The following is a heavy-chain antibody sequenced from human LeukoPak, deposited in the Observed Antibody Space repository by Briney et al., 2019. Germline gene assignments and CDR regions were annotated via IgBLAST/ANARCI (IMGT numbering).Heavy chain of an antibody. CDR1: GFTLSSYA. D-gene: IGHD3-10*01. Sequence: GGSLRLSCAASGFTLSSYAMHWVRQAPGKGLEWVAVISYDGSNKYYADSVKGRFTISRDNSKNTLYLQMISLRAEDTAVYYCASSPYYYGSGLDYWGQGTLVTVSS. V-gene: IGHV3-30-3*01. CDR2: ISYDGSNK. J-gene: IGHJ4*02. CDR3: ASSPYYYGSGLDY.